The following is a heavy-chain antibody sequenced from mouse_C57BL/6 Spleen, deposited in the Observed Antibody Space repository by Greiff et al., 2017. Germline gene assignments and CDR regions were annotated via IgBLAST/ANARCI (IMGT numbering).Heavy chain of an antibody. J-gene: IGHJ4*01. CDR2: IYPRSGNT. CDR3: ARGIYDGYYDYAMDY. V-gene: IGHV1-81*01. D-gene: IGHD2-3*01. CDR1: GYTFTSYG. Sequence: QVHVKQSGAELARPGASVKLSCKASGYTFTSYGISWVKQRTGQGLEWIGEIYPRSGNTYYNEKFKGKATLTADKSSSTAYMELRSLTSEDSAVYFCARGIYDGYYDYAMDYWGQGTSVTVSS.